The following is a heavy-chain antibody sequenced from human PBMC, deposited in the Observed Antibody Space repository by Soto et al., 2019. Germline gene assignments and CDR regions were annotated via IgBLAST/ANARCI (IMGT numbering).Heavy chain of an antibody. J-gene: IGHJ4*02. CDR1: GYTFTAYA. D-gene: IGHD6-19*01. CDR3: ARAVAVPADFDF. CDR2: INAGNGNT. Sequence: QVQLVQSGAEEKKPGASVKVSCKASGYTFTAYAMHWVRQAPGQRLGWMGWINAGNGNTKYSQKFQGRVTITRDTSASTAYMELSSLRSEDTAVYYCARAVAVPADFDFWGQGTLVTVSS. V-gene: IGHV1-3*05.